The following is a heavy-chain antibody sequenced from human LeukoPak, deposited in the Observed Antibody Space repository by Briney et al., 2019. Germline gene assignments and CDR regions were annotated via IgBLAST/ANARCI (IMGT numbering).Heavy chain of an antibody. D-gene: IGHD1-26*01. J-gene: IGHJ4*02. CDR3: ARDRTVGASTVGY. Sequence: GASVKVSCKASGYTFTGNYIYWVRQAPGQGLEWMGWINPNSGGTDYAQKFQGRVTMTRDTSISTAYMELTRLRSDDTAVYYCARDRTVGASTVGYWGQGTLVTVSS. CDR2: INPNSGGT. V-gene: IGHV1-2*02. CDR1: GYTFTGNY.